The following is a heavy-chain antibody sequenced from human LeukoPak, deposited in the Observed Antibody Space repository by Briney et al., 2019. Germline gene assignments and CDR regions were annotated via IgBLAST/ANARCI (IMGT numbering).Heavy chain of an antibody. V-gene: IGHV4-59*01. CDR2: IYYSGST. Sequence: SETLSLTCTVSGGSISSYYWSWIRQPPGKGLEWIGYIYYSGSTKYNPSLKSRVTISVDTSKNQFSLRLSSVTAADTAVYYCARSISGSYVTWFGPWGQGTLVTVSS. CDR1: GGSISSYY. J-gene: IGHJ5*02. CDR3: ARSISGSYVTWFGP. D-gene: IGHD1-26*01.